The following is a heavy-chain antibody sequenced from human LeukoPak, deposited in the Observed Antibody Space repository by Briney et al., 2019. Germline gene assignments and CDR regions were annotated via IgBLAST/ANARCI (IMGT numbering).Heavy chain of an antibody. CDR2: SNDSGGT. CDR3: ARHSGLRSPLGV. V-gene: IGHV4-34*01. CDR1: GGTFSGYY. J-gene: IGHJ6*04. D-gene: IGHD3-3*01. Sequence: SETLSLTCAVYGGTFSGYYWSWIRQPPGKRLEWVGESNDSGGTNCNPSLKSRVTISADKSKNQVSLKLSSVTAADMAVYYCARHSGLRSPLGVWGKGTTVTVSS.